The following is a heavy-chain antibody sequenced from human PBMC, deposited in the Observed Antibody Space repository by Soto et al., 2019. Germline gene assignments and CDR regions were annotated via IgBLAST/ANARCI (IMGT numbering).Heavy chain of an antibody. CDR3: ARDVDADFRTDFDY. CDR2: ISGNGEII. D-gene: IGHD4-17*01. V-gene: IGHV3-48*04. CDR1: GFTFSSYA. Sequence: WRFLRLSCAASGFTFSSYAMSWVRRAPRKGLEWISYISGNGEIIQYAASARGRFTISRDNAENSVYLEMDSLRAEDTALYFCARDVDADFRTDFDYWGRGTLVTVSS. J-gene: IGHJ4*02.